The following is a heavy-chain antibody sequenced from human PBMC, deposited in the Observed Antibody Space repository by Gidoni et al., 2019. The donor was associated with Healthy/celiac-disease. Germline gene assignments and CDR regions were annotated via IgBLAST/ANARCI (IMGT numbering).Heavy chain of an antibody. CDR1: GFTFSCYA. CDR3: AKGAPAARAHVLGISFDY. J-gene: IGHJ4*02. D-gene: IGHD2-2*01. CDR2: IRGSGGST. V-gene: IGHV3-23*01. Sequence: EVQLLESGGGLVQPGGSLRLSCAASGFTFSCYALSWVRQAPGRGLEWVSAIRGSGGSTYYADSVKGRFTISRDNSKNTLFLQMNSLRAEDTALYYCAKGAPAARAHVLGISFDYWVQGTLVTVSS.